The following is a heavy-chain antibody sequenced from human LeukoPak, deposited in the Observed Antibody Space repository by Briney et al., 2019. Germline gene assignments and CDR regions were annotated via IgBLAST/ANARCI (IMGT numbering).Heavy chain of an antibody. Sequence: ASVKVSCKASGYTFTSYGISWVRQAPGQGLEWMGWISAYNGNTNYAQKLQGRVTMTTDTSTSTAYMELRSLRSDDTAVYYCARIGYYDYVWGSYNRGAFDIWGQGTMVTVSS. V-gene: IGHV1-18*01. CDR1: GYTFTSYG. CDR3: ARIGYYDYVWGSYNRGAFDI. CDR2: ISAYNGNT. J-gene: IGHJ3*02. D-gene: IGHD3-16*01.